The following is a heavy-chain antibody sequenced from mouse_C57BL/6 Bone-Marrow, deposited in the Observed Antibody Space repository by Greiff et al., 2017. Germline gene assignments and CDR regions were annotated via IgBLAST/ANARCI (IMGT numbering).Heavy chain of an antibody. CDR3: TRTGWLLRDWYFDV. CDR1: GYTFTSYW. J-gene: IGHJ1*03. Sequence: EVKVVESGTVLARPGASVKMSCKTSGYTFTSYWMHWVKQRPGQGLEWIGAIYPGNSDTSYNQKFKGKAKLTAVTSASTAYMELSSLTNEDSAVYYCTRTGWLLRDWYFDVWGTGTTVTVSS. V-gene: IGHV1-5*01. CDR2: IYPGNSDT. D-gene: IGHD2-3*01.